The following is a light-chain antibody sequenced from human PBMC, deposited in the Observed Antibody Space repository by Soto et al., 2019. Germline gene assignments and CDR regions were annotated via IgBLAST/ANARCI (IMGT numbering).Light chain of an antibody. Sequence: QSALTQPASVSGSPGQSITISCTGTSSDVGTYNLVSWYQHHPGKAPKLMIYDVTKRPSGVSNRFSGSKSGNTASLTISGLQAEDEADYYCCSYAGSSTVYVFGTGTKVT. CDR2: DVT. J-gene: IGLJ1*01. CDR3: CSYAGSSTVYV. V-gene: IGLV2-23*02. CDR1: SSDVGTYNL.